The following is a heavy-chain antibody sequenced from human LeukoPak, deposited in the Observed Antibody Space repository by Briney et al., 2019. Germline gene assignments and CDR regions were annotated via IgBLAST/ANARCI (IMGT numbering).Heavy chain of an antibody. J-gene: IGHJ4*02. D-gene: IGHD4-17*01. Sequence: GGSLRLSCAASGFTLRSYSMSWVRQAPGKGLEWVAVISYDGSNKYYADSVKGRFTISRDNSKNTLYLQMNSLRAEDTAVYYCAKESTVTTSFDYWGQGTLVTVSS. CDR2: ISYDGSNK. V-gene: IGHV3-30*18. CDR3: AKESTVTTSFDY. CDR1: GFTLRSYS.